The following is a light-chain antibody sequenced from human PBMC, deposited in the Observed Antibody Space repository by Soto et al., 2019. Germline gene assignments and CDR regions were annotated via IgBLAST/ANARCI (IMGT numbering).Light chain of an antibody. V-gene: IGLV2-14*03. J-gene: IGLJ1*01. Sequence: QSALPQPASVSGSPGQSIAISCTGTSSEVGGSEYVSWYQHHPGKAPKVMIYDVSYRPTGVSNRFSGSKTGNTASLTISGLQAEDEADYYCTSYRSSSTYVFGTGTKVTVL. CDR2: DVS. CDR1: SSEVGGSEY. CDR3: TSYRSSSTYV.